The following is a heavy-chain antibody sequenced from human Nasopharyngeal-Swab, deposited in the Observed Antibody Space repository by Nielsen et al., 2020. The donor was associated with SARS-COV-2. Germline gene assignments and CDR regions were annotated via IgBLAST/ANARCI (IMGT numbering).Heavy chain of an antibody. V-gene: IGHV4-34*01. D-gene: IGHD3-3*01. Sequence: WIRQPPGKGLESIGHMYSSGSTNYNPSLKSRVTISVDTSKNQFSLKLSSVTAADTAVYYCARGLGKQITIFEVVIAYNWFDPWGQGTLVTVSS. CDR2: MYSSGST. CDR3: ARGLGKQITIFEVVIAYNWFDP. J-gene: IGHJ5*02.